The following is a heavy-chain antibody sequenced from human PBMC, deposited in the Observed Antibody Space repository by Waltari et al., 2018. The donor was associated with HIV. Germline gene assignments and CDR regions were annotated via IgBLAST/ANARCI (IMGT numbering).Heavy chain of an antibody. Sequence: EVLLVESGGGLGKPGGSLRLSCAASGFPFSDAWRSWVRQAPGKGLEWVGRNKSNTDGGTTDYAAPVKGRFTISRDDSKTTLYLEMNSLKTEDTAVYYCTTVGGGTRDYWGQGTLITVSS. CDR1: GFPFSDAW. CDR2: NKSNTDGGTT. D-gene: IGHD3-16*01. J-gene: IGHJ4*02. CDR3: TTVGGGTRDY. V-gene: IGHV3-15*01.